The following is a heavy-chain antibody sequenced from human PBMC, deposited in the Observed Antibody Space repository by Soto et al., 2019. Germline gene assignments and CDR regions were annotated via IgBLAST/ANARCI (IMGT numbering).Heavy chain of an antibody. CDR1: DGSISSYY. V-gene: IGHV4-59*01. D-gene: IGHD4-17*01. J-gene: IGHJ4*02. CDR2: IYYSGST. CDR3: ARSSDYGDYYFDY. Sequence: SETLSLTCTVADGSISSYYWSWIRQPPGKGLEWIGYIYYSGSTNYNPSLKSRVTISVDTSKNQFSLKLSSVTAADTAVYYCARSSDYGDYYFDYWGQGTLVTVSS.